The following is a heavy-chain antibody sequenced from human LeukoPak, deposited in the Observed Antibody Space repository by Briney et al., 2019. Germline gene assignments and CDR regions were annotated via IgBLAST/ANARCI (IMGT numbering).Heavy chain of an antibody. V-gene: IGHV1-69*13. J-gene: IGHJ4*02. CDR1: GYTFTSYG. CDR3: ASEGDTAMVDY. D-gene: IGHD5-18*01. CDR2: IIPIFGTA. Sequence: SVKVSCKASGYTFTSYGISWVRQAPGQGLEWMGGIIPIFGTANYAQKFQGRVTITADESTSTAYMELSSLRSEDTAVYYCASEGDTAMVDYWGQGTLVTVSS.